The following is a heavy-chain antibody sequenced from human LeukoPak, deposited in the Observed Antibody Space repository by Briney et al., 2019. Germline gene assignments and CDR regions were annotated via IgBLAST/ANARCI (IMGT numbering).Heavy chain of an antibody. CDR1: GGTFSSYA. CDR3: ASYYYDSSGFAEYFQH. CDR2: IIPILGIA. J-gene: IGHJ1*01. V-gene: IGHV1-69*04. D-gene: IGHD3-22*01. Sequence: SVKVSCKASGGTFSSYAISWVRQAPGQGLEWMGRIIPILGIANYAQKFQGRVTITADKSTSTAYMELSSLRSEDTAVYYCASYYYDSSGFAEYFQHWGQGTLVTVSS.